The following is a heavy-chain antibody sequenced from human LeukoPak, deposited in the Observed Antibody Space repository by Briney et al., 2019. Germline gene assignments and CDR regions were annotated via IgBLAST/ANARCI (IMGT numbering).Heavy chain of an antibody. V-gene: IGHV4-39*07. Sequence: SETLSLTCTVCGDSISSSRYYWGWVRQPPGKGLEWIASISYSGSSYYNPSLKSRVTISVDTSKTQFSLRLSSVTAADTAVYYCARGNILTGYCFDFWGQGALVTVSS. CDR3: ARGNILTGYCFDF. J-gene: IGHJ4*02. CDR2: ISYSGSS. D-gene: IGHD3-9*01. CDR1: GDSISSSRYY.